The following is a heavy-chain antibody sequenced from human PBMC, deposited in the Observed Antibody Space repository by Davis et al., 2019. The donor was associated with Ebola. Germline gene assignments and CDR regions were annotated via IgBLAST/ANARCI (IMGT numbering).Heavy chain of an antibody. J-gene: IGHJ5*02. CDR2: VREKAKNFAT. D-gene: IGHD1-1*01. CDR1: GFTFSDSP. V-gene: IGHV3-73*01. CDR3: TRQVPGTGTTDR. Sequence: GESLKISCAASGFTFSDSPIHWVRQASGKGLEWVGRVREKAKNFATGYDASVAGRFIISRDNSKNTAYLQMNSLKSEDTARYFCTRQVPGTGTTDRWGQGTVVTVSS.